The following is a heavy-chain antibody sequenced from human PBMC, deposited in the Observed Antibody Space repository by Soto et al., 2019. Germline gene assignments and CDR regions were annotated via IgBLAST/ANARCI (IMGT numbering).Heavy chain of an antibody. CDR1: GFTFIDFE. J-gene: IGHJ6*01. V-gene: IGHV3-48*03. Sequence: GGSLRLSCAGSGFTFIDFEMHWVRQAPGKGLEWLSYISTSASTIYYADSVKGRFIISRENAKNSLSLQMNSLRAEDTAIYYCTRRRPYCSSTRCKGMDVWGQGTTVTVSS. D-gene: IGHD2-2*01. CDR2: ISTSASTI. CDR3: TRRRPYCSSTRCKGMDV.